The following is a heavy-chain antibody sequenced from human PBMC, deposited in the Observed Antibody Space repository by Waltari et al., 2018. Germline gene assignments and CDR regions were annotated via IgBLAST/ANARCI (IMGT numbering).Heavy chain of an antibody. CDR2: MSPYLGIA. J-gene: IGHJ4*02. V-gene: IGHV1-69*02. CDR3: ARADGGEMGLGY. D-gene: IGHD3-10*01. CDR1: VGTFSSYT. Sequence: QVQLVQSGAVVKKPGSSVKVSCKASVGTFSSYTISWVRQGPGQGLEWMGQMSPYLGIANCIKKYHGKATIGRGKSTSANYKEARSLGTEDPGVEYWARADGGEMGLGYLGPGTLGTVAS.